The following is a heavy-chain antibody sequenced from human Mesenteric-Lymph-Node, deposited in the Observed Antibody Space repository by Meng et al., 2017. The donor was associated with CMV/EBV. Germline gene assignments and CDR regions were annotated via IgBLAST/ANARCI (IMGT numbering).Heavy chain of an antibody. Sequence: GGSLRLSCAASGFTFSDYGMHWVRQAPGKGLEWVAVIWYDESSEYYADSVKGRFTISRDNSKNTLYLQMNSLRAEDTAIYYCANLNWNLDGFDIWGQGTMVTVSS. CDR3: ANLNWNLDGFDI. J-gene: IGHJ3*02. D-gene: IGHD1-20*01. CDR2: IWYDESSE. CDR1: GFTFSDYG. V-gene: IGHV3-33*06.